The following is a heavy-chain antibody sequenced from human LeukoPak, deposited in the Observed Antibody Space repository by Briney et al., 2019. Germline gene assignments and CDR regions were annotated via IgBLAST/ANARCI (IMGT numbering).Heavy chain of an antibody. CDR1: GGTFSSYA. CDR3: ARGPLTGSEAAADY. CDR2: IIPILGIA. V-gene: IGHV1-69*04. Sequence: ASVKVSCKASGGTFSSYAISWVRQAPGRGLEWMGRIIPILGIANYAQKFQGRVTITADKSTSTAYMELSSLRSEDTAVYYCARGPLTGSEAAADYWGQGTLVTVSS. D-gene: IGHD3-10*01. J-gene: IGHJ4*02.